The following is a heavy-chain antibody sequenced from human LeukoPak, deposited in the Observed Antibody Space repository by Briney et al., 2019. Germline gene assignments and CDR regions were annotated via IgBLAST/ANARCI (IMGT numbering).Heavy chain of an antibody. V-gene: IGHV4-59*08. Sequence: SETLSLTCTVSGGSISGYYWGWIRQPPGKGLEWIGYVFYSGNTNYNPSLKSRVTISVDTSKNQFSLKLSSVTAADTAVYYCARHIRPYYWGQRVLVTFSS. CDR2: VFYSGNT. CDR3: ARHIRPYY. J-gene: IGHJ4*02. CDR1: GGSISGYY.